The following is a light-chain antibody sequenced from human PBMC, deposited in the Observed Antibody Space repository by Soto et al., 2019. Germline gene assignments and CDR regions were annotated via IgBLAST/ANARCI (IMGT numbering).Light chain of an antibody. Sequence: QSVLTQPPSASGTPGQRVTISCSGSSSNIGSNTVNWYQHLPKTAPKLLIYSNNQRPSGVPDRFSGSKSGTSASLAISGLQSEDEADFYCAAWDDSLNGLVFGGGTKLTVL. CDR3: AAWDDSLNGLV. J-gene: IGLJ2*01. CDR1: SSNIGSNT. CDR2: SNN. V-gene: IGLV1-44*01.